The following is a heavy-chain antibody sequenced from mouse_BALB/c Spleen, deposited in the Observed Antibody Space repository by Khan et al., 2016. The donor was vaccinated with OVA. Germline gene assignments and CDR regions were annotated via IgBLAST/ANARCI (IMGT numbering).Heavy chain of an antibody. CDR3: ARGNYYGYAMDY. Sequence: EVELVESGPGLVKPSQSLSLTCTVTGYSITSNYAWNWIRQFPGNKLEWMGYISYSGSTSYNPSLKSRISITRDTSKNKSFLQLSSVTTEDAATYYCARGNYYGYAMDYWGQGTSVTVSS. J-gene: IGHJ4*01. CDR1: GYSITSNYA. D-gene: IGHD1-1*01. V-gene: IGHV3-2*02. CDR2: ISYSGST.